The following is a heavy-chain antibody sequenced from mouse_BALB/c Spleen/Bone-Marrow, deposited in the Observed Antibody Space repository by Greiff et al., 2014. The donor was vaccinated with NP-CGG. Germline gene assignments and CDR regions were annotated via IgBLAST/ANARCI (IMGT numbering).Heavy chain of an antibody. CDR1: GYSITSGYS. V-gene: IGHV3-1*02. D-gene: IGHD1-1*01. CDR2: MHYSGST. CDR3: ATYYYGSTYNFDY. Sequence: VQLQQSGPDLVKPSQSLSLTCTVTGYSITSGYSWHWIRQFPGNKLEWMVYMHYSGSTNYNPPLKSRISITRDTSKNQFFLQLNSVTPEDTATYYCATYYYGSTYNFDYWGQGTTLTVSS. J-gene: IGHJ2*01.